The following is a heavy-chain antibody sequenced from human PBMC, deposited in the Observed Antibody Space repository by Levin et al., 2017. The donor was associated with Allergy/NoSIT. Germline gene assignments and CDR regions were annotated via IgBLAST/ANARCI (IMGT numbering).Heavy chain of an antibody. CDR3: AKDKGGGYSYGIDY. CDR1: GFTFDDYA. Sequence: GGSLRLSCAASGFTFDDYAMHWVRQAPGKGLEWVSGISWNSGSIGYADSVKGRFTISRDNAKNSLYLQMNSLRAEDTALYYCAKDKGGGYSYGIDYWGQGTLVTVSS. J-gene: IGHJ4*02. V-gene: IGHV3-9*01. D-gene: IGHD5-18*01. CDR2: ISWNSGSI.